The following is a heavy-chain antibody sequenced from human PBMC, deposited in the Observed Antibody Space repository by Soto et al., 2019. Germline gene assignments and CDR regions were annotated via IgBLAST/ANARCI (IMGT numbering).Heavy chain of an antibody. CDR1: GFTFSSYS. J-gene: IGHJ4*02. CDR2: ISSSSSTI. V-gene: IGHV3-48*01. Sequence: GGSLRLSCAASGFTFSSYSMNWVRQAPGKGLEWVSYISSSSSTIYYADSVKGRFTISRDNAKNSLYLQMNSLRAEDTAVYYCARDVLRFLEWFPPHWGQGTLVTVSS. D-gene: IGHD3-3*01. CDR3: ARDVLRFLEWFPPH.